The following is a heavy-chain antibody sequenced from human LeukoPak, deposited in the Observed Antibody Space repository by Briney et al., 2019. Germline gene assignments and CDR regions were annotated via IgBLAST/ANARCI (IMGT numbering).Heavy chain of an antibody. D-gene: IGHD1-26*01. CDR2: ISGSGGST. CDR3: ARDYMDGATFADY. J-gene: IGHJ4*02. Sequence: GGSLRLSCAASGFTFSSYAMSWLRQAPGKGLEWVSAISGSGGSTYYADSVKGRFTISRDNSKNTLYLQMNSLRAEDTAVYYCARDYMDGATFADYWGQGTLVTVSS. V-gene: IGHV3-23*01. CDR1: GFTFSSYA.